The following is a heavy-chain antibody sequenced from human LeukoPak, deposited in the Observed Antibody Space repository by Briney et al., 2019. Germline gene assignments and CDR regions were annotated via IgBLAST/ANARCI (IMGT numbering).Heavy chain of an antibody. V-gene: IGHV1-2*02. D-gene: IGHD6-19*01. CDR3: ASYPRYSSTPPFDY. CDR2: INPNSGDT. CDR1: GYSFTGQD. J-gene: IGHJ4*02. Sequence: ASVKVSCKASGYSFTGQDMHWVRQAPGQGLEWMGWINPNSGDTNYAQKFQGRVTMTRDTTISTAYMELNRLTSDDTAVYYCASYPRYSSTPPFDYWGQGTPVTVS.